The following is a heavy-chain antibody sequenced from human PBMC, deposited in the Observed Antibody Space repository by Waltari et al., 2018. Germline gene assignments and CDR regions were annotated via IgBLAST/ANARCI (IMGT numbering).Heavy chain of an antibody. D-gene: IGHD2-15*01. CDR3: ARSVRSPVVSPFDY. Sequence: QVQLVQSGAEVKKPGASVKVSCKASGYTFIGYYMHWVRQAPGQGLEWMGWINPIRGGTNYAQKVQGRVTMTRDTSSSTAYMELSRLRSDDTAAYYCARSVRSPVVSPFDYWGQGTLVTVSS. CDR1: GYTFIGYY. CDR2: INPIRGGT. V-gene: IGHV1-2*02. J-gene: IGHJ4*02.